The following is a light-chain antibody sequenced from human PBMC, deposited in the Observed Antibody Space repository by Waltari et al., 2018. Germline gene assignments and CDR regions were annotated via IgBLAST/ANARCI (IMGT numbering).Light chain of an antibody. J-gene: IGKJ1*01. Sequence: EIVLTQSPGTLSLSPGEGVTLSCRASQSVSGSNDLAWYQQKPGQAPRLLIYGASTRATGIPDRFSGSGSGTDFTLTISRLEPEDFAVYYCQQYGDTPWTFGQGTKVESK. V-gene: IGKV3-20*01. CDR1: QSVSGSND. CDR3: QQYGDTPWT. CDR2: GAS.